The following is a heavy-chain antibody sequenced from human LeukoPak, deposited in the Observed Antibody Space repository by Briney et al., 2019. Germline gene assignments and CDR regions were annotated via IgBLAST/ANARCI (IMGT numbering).Heavy chain of an antibody. V-gene: IGHV3-9*01. J-gene: IGHJ4*02. Sequence: GGSLRVSCEASGFTFDDYGMHWVRQAQGKGLEWVSTISWNSASVGYVDSVKGRITISRDNAKKTLYLQMNSLRPEDTALYYCAKDYGYSSSWYDYWGQGTLVTVSS. CDR3: AKDYGYSSSWYDY. D-gene: IGHD6-13*01. CDR1: GFTFDDYG. CDR2: ISWNSASV.